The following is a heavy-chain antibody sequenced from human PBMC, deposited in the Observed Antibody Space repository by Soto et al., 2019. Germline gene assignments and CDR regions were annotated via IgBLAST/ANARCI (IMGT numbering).Heavy chain of an antibody. D-gene: IGHD6-19*01. CDR1: GGYISSYY. J-gene: IGHJ4*02. V-gene: IGHV4-59*08. CDR3: ARYIAVAGTRYFDY. Sequence: PSETLSLTCTVSGGYISSYYCSWIRQPPGKGLEWIGYIYYSGSTNYNPSLKSRVTISVDTSKNQFSLKLSSVTAADTAVYYCARYIAVAGTRYFDYWGQGTLVTVSS. CDR2: IYYSGST.